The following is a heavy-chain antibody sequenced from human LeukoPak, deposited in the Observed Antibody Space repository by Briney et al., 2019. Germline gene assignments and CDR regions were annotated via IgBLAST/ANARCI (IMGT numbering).Heavy chain of an antibody. J-gene: IGHJ4*02. D-gene: IGHD3-22*01. V-gene: IGHV4-59*08. Sequence: SETLSLTCTVSGDSISTDYWSWIRQPPGKGLEWIAYIYYSGSTNYNPSLKSRVTISVDTSKNQLSLTLSSVTAADTAVYYCARLTSSGYFEADHWGQGTLVTVSS. CDR1: GDSISTDY. CDR3: ARLTSSGYFEADH. CDR2: IYYSGST.